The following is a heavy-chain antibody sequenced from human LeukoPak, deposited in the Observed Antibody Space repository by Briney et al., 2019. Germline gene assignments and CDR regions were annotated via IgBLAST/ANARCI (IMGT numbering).Heavy chain of an antibody. CDR1: GFTFSSYA. Sequence: PGGSLRLSCAASGFTFSSYAMSWVRQAPGKGLEWVSAISGSGGSTYYADSVKGRFTISRDNSKNTLFLQMNSLRAEDTAVYYCARDRVVVVDVGDYDYGMDVWGQGTTVTVSS. J-gene: IGHJ6*02. CDR3: ARDRVVVVDVGDYDYGMDV. D-gene: IGHD2-15*01. CDR2: ISGSGGST. V-gene: IGHV3-23*01.